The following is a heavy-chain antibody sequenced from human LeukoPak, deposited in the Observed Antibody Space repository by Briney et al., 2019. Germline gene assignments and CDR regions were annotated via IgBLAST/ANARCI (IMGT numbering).Heavy chain of an antibody. CDR3: ARSSWARDAFAI. V-gene: IGHV4-34*01. CDR2: INHSGST. J-gene: IGHJ3*02. CDR1: GGSFSGYY. Sequence: PSETLSLTCAVYGGSFSGYYWSWIRQPPGKGLEWMGEINHSGSTNYNPPLTSRVTISVDTSKNQFSLKLSSVTAADTAVYYCARSSWARDAFAIWGQGTMVTVSS.